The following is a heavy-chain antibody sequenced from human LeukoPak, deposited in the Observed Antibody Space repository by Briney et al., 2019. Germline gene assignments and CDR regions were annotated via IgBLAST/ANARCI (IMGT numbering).Heavy chain of an antibody. V-gene: IGHV4-39*01. J-gene: IGHJ4*02. CDR2: SYSGGST. CDR3: ARHDGRSGGTMGALDH. D-gene: IGHD2-15*01. CDR1: GGSISSGSYF. Sequence: PSETLSLTCTVSGGSISSGSYFWGRIRQSPGKGLEWIGSSYSGGSTYYQNPSLKSRVTISVDTSKNQFLLNVSSVTAADTAVYYCARHDGRSGGTMGALDHWGQGTLVTVSS.